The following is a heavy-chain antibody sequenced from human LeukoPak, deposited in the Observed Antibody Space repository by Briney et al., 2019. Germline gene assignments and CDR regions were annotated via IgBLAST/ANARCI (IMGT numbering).Heavy chain of an antibody. Sequence: GGSLRLSCAASGFTFSNYGMHWVRQAPGKGLEWVAVISYDGSNTYYADSVKGRFTISRDNSKNTLYLQMNSLRTEDTALFYCAKDRDTSGWRYFDYWGQGTLVTVSS. D-gene: IGHD6-19*01. V-gene: IGHV3-30*18. CDR3: AKDRDTSGWRYFDY. J-gene: IGHJ4*02. CDR2: ISYDGSNT. CDR1: GFTFSNYG.